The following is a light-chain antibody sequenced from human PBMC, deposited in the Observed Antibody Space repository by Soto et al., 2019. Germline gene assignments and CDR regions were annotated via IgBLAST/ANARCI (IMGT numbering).Light chain of an antibody. CDR1: QSISSW. CDR2: KAS. Sequence: DIQMTQSPSTLSASVGDRVTITCRASQSISSWLAWYQQKPGKAPKLLIYKASSLESGVPSRFSGSGSGTEFTLTISRLLPDDFANYYCQQYNSYFRTCGQGTEVEIK. V-gene: IGKV1-5*03. J-gene: IGKJ1*01. CDR3: QQYNSYFRT.